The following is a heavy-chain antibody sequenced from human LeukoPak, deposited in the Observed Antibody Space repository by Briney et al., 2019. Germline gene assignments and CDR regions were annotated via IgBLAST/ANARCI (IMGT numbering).Heavy chain of an antibody. CDR3: AKDGPITGDAFDI. CDR1: GGTFSSYA. CDR2: IIPIFGTA. Sequence: GASVKVSCKASGGTFSSYAISWVRQAPGQGLEWMGGIIPIFGTANYAQKFQGRVTITTDESTSTAYMELSSLRSEDTAVYYCAKDGPITGDAFDIWGQGTMVTVSS. J-gene: IGHJ3*02. V-gene: IGHV1-69*05. D-gene: IGHD1-20*01.